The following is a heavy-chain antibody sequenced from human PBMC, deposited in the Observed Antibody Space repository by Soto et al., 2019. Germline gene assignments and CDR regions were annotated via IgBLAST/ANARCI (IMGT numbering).Heavy chain of an antibody. CDR1: GYTFTGYY. V-gene: IGHV1-2*02. Sequence: QIQLVQSGAEVKKPGASVKVSCRASGYTFTGYYLHWVRQAPGQGLEWMGWVNPISGDTNYAQKFQDRVIMTRDRSITTVHMELSRLRSDDTAVYYCAREEGFRITMDRGRWFDPWGQGTLVTVSS. CDR2: VNPISGDT. J-gene: IGHJ5*02. CDR3: AREEGFRITMDRGRWFDP. D-gene: IGHD3-10*01.